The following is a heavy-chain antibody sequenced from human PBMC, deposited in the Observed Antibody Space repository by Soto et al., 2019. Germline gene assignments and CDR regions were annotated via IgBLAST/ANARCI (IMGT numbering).Heavy chain of an antibody. CDR3: ARVDGYYYDSSTIDY. CDR1: GYTFTSYG. CDR2: ISAYNGNT. Sequence: ASVKVSCKXSGYTFTSYGISWVRQAPGQGLEWMGWISAYNGNTNYAQKLQGRVTMTTDTSTSTAYMELRSLRSDDTAVYYCARVDGYYYDSSTIDYWGQGTLVTVSS. V-gene: IGHV1-18*01. D-gene: IGHD3-22*01. J-gene: IGHJ4*02.